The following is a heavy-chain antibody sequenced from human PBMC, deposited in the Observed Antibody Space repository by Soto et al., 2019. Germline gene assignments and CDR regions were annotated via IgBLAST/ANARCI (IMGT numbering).Heavy chain of an antibody. J-gene: IGHJ3*01. D-gene: IGHD2-15*01. CDR2: ILPFFGTA. CDR3: ARGHVFGGNSYAFDV. CDR1: GGSFRREA. V-gene: IGHV1-69*15. Sequence: QVQLVQSGAEVKKPGSSVKVSCKASGGSFRREAINWVRQAPGQGPEWMGNILPFFGTADYAQKFQGRVTLTAEVYTTTVYMELSSLRFEDTAVYYCARGHVFGGNSYAFDVWGQGTMVIVSS.